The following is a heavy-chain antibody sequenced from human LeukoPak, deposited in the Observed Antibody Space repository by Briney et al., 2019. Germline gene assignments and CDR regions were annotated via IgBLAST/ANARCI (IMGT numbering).Heavy chain of an antibody. Sequence: GGSLRLSCAASGFTFSSYGMSWVRQAPGKGLEWVSAISGSGGSTYYADSVKGRFTISRDNSKNTLYLQMNSPRAEDTAVYYCAKDRASGGTNYYFDYWGQGTLVTVSS. D-gene: IGHD1-26*01. CDR3: AKDRASGGTNYYFDY. CDR1: GFTFSSYG. V-gene: IGHV3-23*01. J-gene: IGHJ4*02. CDR2: ISGSGGST.